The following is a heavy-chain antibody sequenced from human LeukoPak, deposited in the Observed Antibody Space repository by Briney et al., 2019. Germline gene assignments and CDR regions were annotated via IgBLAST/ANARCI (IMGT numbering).Heavy chain of an antibody. J-gene: IGHJ3*02. CDR3: AKDTGGRAFDI. CDR1: GFTFSSYS. D-gene: IGHD3-16*01. Sequence: PGGSLRLSCAASGFTFSSYSMNWVRQAPGKGLEWVSYISSSSSTIYYADSVKGRFTISRDNAKNSLYLQMNSLRAEDTAVYYCAKDTGGRAFDIWGQGTMVTVSS. V-gene: IGHV3-48*04. CDR2: ISSSSSTI.